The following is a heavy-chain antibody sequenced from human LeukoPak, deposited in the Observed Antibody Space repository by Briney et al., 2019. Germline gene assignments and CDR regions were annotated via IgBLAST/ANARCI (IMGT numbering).Heavy chain of an antibody. CDR2: IYHSGSN. CDR3: ARSPIMITFGGPYYFDY. Sequence: SETLSLTCAVSGGSISSGGYSWGWIRQPPGKGLEWIGYIYHSGSNYYNPSLKSRVAISVDRSKNQFSLKLSSVTAADTAVYYCARSPIMITFGGPYYFDYWGQGTLVTVSS. V-gene: IGHV4-30-2*01. J-gene: IGHJ4*02. CDR1: GGSISSGGYS. D-gene: IGHD3-16*01.